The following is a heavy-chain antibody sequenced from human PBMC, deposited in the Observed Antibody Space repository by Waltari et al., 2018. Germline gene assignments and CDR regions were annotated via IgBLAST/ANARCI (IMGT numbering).Heavy chain of an antibody. V-gene: IGHV4-59*11. CDR2: IYYSGST. D-gene: IGHD6-13*01. CDR3: ARVKRIAAAAFDY. Sequence: QVQLQESGPGLVKPSETLSLTCTFSGGSLSSPYWRWLRQPPGKGLEWIGYIYYSGSTNYNPSLKSRVTISVDTSKNQFSLKLSSVTAADTAVYYCARVKRIAAAAFDYWGQGTLVTVSS. CDR1: GGSLSSPY. J-gene: IGHJ4*02.